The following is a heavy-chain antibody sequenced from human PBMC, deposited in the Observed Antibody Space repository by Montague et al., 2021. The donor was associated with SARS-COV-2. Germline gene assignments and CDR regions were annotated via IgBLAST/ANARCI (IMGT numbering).Heavy chain of an antibody. D-gene: IGHD6-19*01. CDR2: IXWDDDK. CDR1: GFSLSTSGMC. V-gene: IGHV2-70*11. Sequence: VKSTQTLTLTCTFSGFSLSTSGMCVSWIRQPPGKALEWLARIXWDDDKYYSTSLKTRLTISKDTSKNQVVLTMTNMDPVDTATYYCAREYSSGVYFDYWGQGTLVTVSS. CDR3: AREYSSGVYFDY. J-gene: IGHJ4*02.